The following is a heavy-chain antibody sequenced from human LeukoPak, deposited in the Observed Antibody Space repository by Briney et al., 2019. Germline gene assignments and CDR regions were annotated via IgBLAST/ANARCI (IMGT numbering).Heavy chain of an antibody. CDR1: GFTFSNHA. J-gene: IGHJ4*02. V-gene: IGHV3-23*01. D-gene: IGHD1-1*01. CDR2: IGGSGVYT. CDR3: ARDGKGTFDY. Sequence: GGSLRLSCSASGFTFSNHAMSWVRQAPGKGLEWVSAIGGSGVYTYYADSVKGRFTISRDNSKNTLYLQMNSLRAEDTAVYYCARDGKGTFDYWGQGTLVTVSS.